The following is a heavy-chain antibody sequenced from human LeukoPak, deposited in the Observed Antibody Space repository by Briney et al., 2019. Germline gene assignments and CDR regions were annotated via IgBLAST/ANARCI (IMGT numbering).Heavy chain of an antibody. Sequence: GGSLRLSCAASGFTFSSYAMSWVRQAPGKGLEWVSAISGSGGSTYYADSVKGRFTISRDNSKNTLYLQMNSLRAEDTAVYYCARGSGSYSFRWYFDLWGRGTLVTVSS. D-gene: IGHD1-26*01. CDR3: ARGSGSYSFRWYFDL. J-gene: IGHJ2*01. V-gene: IGHV3-23*01. CDR1: GFTFSSYA. CDR2: ISGSGGST.